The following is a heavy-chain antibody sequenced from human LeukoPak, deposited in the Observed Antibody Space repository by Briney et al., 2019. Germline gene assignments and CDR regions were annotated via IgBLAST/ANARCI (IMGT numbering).Heavy chain of an antibody. CDR3: AKPTSLKDANYGLTGTNY. D-gene: IGHD1-14*01. V-gene: IGHV3-30*02. Sequence: GGSLRLSCAASGFNFIAYGMHWVRQAPGKGLEWVAFIRYDGNLKYYADSVKGRFTISRDNSKDTLDLQMNSLRVEDTAVYYCAKPTSLKDANYGLTGTNYWGQGILVTVSS. J-gene: IGHJ4*02. CDR1: GFNFIAYG. CDR2: IRYDGNLK.